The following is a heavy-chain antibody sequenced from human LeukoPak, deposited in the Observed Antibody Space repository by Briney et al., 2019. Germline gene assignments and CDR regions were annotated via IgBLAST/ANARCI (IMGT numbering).Heavy chain of an antibody. CDR1: GGSISSSSYY. CDR3: ARVGMVARDGYNYRKYFDY. V-gene: IGHV4-39*07. CDR2: IYYSGST. Sequence: PSETLSLTCTVSGGSISSSSYYWGWIRQPPGKGLEWIGSIYYSGSTYYNPSLRSRVTISVDTSKNQFSLKLSSVTAADTAVYYCARVGMVARDGYNYRKYFDYWGQGTLVTVSS. D-gene: IGHD5-24*01. J-gene: IGHJ4*02.